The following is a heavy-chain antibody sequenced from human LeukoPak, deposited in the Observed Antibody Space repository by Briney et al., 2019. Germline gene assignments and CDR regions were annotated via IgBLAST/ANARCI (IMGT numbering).Heavy chain of an antibody. D-gene: IGHD1-26*01. CDR1: GYTFTSYY. J-gene: IGHJ4*02. Sequence: GASVKVSCKASGYTFTSYYMHWVRQAPGQGLEWMGIINPSGGSTSYAQKFQGRVTMTRDTSTSTVYMELSSLRSEDTAVYYCVTNRATSGSFWGVLDYWGQGTLVTVSA. V-gene: IGHV1-46*01. CDR3: VTNRATSGSFWGVLDY. CDR2: INPSGGST.